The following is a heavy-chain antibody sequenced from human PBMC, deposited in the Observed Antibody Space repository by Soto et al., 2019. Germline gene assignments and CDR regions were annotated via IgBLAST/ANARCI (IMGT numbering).Heavy chain of an antibody. CDR3: ASRDPGTSVDY. CDR1: GGSFASNNW. CDR2: IYRTGST. V-gene: IGHV4-4*02. D-gene: IGHD1-7*01. Sequence: SETLSLTCAVSGGSFASNNWWTWVRQPPGQGLEWIGEIYRTGSTNYNPSIKSRVTISLAKSENQFSLKVTSLAAADTAVYYCASRDPGTSVDYWGQGTLVTVSS. J-gene: IGHJ4*02.